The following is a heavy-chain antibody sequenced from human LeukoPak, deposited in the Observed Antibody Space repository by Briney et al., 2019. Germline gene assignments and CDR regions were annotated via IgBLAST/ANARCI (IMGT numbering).Heavy chain of an antibody. CDR3: ARDYMVTFDY. Sequence: PGGSLRLSCAASGLTFSSYWMSWVRQAPGKGLEWVANIKEDGSEKHYVDSVKGRLTISRDNAKNSLYLQMNSLRAEDTAVYYCARDYMVTFDYWGQGTLVTVSS. CDR1: GLTFSSYW. J-gene: IGHJ4*02. V-gene: IGHV3-7*05. D-gene: IGHD5-18*01. CDR2: IKEDGSEK.